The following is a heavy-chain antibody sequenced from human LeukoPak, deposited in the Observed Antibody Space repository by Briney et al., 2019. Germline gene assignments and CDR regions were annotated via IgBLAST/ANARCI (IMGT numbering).Heavy chain of an antibody. D-gene: IGHD6-25*01. CDR3: ARWGSELPDDAFDI. CDR2: IRQDGSEK. V-gene: IGHV3-7*01. Sequence: GGSLRLSCAASGFTFSRYWMSWVRQAPGKGLEWVANIRQDGSEKHYLDSVKGRIIISRDNAKNSLYLQMNSLRAEDTAVYYCARWGSELPDDAFDIWGQGTMVTVSS. CDR1: GFTFSRYW. J-gene: IGHJ3*02.